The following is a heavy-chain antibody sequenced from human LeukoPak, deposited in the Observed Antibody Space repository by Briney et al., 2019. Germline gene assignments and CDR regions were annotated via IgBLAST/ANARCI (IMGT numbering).Heavy chain of an antibody. CDR3: ARGRPQWKGPSMVRGVIPPRAGDY. J-gene: IGHJ4*02. CDR1: GGSISGYY. D-gene: IGHD3-10*01. V-gene: IGHV4-34*01. Sequence: SETLSLTCTVSGGSISGYYWSWIRQPPGKGLEWIGEINHSGSTNYNPSLKSRVTISVDTSKNQFSLKLSSVTAADTVVYYCARGRPQWKGPSMVRGVIPPRAGDYWGQGTLVTVSS. CDR2: INHSGST.